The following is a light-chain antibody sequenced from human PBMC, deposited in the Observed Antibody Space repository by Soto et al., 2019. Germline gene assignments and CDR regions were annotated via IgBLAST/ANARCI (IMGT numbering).Light chain of an antibody. CDR2: DVS. J-gene: IGLJ1*01. Sequence: QSVLTQPASVSGSPGQSITISCTGTSSDVGGYNYVSWYQQHPGKAPKFMIYDVSNRPSGVSNRFSGSKSGNTASLTISGLQAEDEAVYYCSSYTTSNTRQIVFGTGTMLTVL. CDR1: SSDVGGYNY. V-gene: IGLV2-14*01. CDR3: SSYTTSNTRQIV.